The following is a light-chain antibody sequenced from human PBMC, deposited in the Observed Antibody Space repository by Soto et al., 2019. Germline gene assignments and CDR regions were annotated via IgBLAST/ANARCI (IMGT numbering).Light chain of an antibody. Sequence: QLVLTQPHSVSGSPGQSVTISCTGTSSDVGGYNYVSWYQQHPGKAPKLMIYDVSKRPSGVPDRFSGSKSGNTASLTISGLQAEDEADYYCCSYAGSYTHVFGTGTKLTVL. V-gene: IGLV2-11*01. CDR3: CSYAGSYTHV. CDR1: SSDVGGYNY. CDR2: DVS. J-gene: IGLJ1*01.